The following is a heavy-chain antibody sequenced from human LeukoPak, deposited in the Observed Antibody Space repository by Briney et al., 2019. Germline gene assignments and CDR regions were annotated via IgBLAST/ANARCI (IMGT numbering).Heavy chain of an antibody. J-gene: IGHJ3*01. Sequence: GGSLRLSCTASGFTFRTYAMIWVRQAPGKGLEWVSAIRAGGDTTVYADAVRGRFTISRDNSNNALYLQMNELRADDATVYYCARDPNGDYIGAFDFWGQGTMVTVSS. CDR3: ARDPNGDYIGAFDF. V-gene: IGHV3-23*01. D-gene: IGHD4-17*01. CDR2: IRAGGDTT. CDR1: GFTFRTYA.